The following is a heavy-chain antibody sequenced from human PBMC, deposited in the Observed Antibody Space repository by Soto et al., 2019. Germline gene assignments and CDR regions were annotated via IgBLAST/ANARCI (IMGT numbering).Heavy chain of an antibody. D-gene: IGHD3-10*01. CDR3: ARGGLLWFGGAYYYGMDV. CDR2: IYYSGST. CDR1: GGSISSYY. V-gene: IGHV4-59*01. J-gene: IGHJ6*02. Sequence: SETLSLTCTVSGGSISSYYWSWIRQPPGKGLEWIGYIYYSGSTSYNPSLKSRVTISVDTSKNQFSLKLSSVTAADTAVYYCARGGLLWFGGAYYYGMDVWGQGTTVTVSS.